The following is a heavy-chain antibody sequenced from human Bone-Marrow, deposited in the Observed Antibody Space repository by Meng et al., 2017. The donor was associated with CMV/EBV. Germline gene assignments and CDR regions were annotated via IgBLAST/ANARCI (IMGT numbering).Heavy chain of an antibody. D-gene: IGHD3-10*01. CDR2: ISWNSDSI. CDR3: ATSPAMVRGVTRD. V-gene: IGHV3-9*01. Sequence: SLKISCAASGFTFDDDAMHWVRQAPGKGLEWVSGISWNSDSIAYADSVKGRFTISRDNAKNSLYLQMNNLRAEDTAVYYCATSPAMVRGVTRDWGLGTLVTVSS. CDR1: GFTFDDDA. J-gene: IGHJ4*01.